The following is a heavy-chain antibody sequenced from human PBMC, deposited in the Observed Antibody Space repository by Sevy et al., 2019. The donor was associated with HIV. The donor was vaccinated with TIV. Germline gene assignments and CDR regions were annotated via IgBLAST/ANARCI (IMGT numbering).Heavy chain of an antibody. J-gene: IGHJ6*02. CDR1: GYTFSNYW. V-gene: IGHV5-51*01. CDR3: ARRGYYDSSGYYTYGMDV. CDR2: IYPGDSDT. D-gene: IGHD3-22*01. Sequence: GESLKISCKGSGYTFSNYWIGWVRQMPGKDLEWMGIIYPGDSDTRYSPSFQGQVTISSDKSISTAYLQWSSLKASDTAMYYCARRGYYDSSGYYTYGMDVWGQGTTVTVSS.